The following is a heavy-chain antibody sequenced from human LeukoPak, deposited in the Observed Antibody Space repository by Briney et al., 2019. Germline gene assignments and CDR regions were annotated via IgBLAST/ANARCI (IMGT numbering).Heavy chain of an antibody. J-gene: IGHJ4*02. CDR1: GFTFDDYA. CDR3: TRNSGFYRLDY. Sequence: GGSLRLSCAASGFTFDDYAMHWVRQAPGKGLEWVSGISWNSGSIGYADSVKGRFTISRDNAKNSLYLQMNSLRVDDTAVYYCTRNSGFYRLDYWGQGSLVTVPS. V-gene: IGHV3-9*01. CDR2: ISWNSGSI. D-gene: IGHD6-19*01.